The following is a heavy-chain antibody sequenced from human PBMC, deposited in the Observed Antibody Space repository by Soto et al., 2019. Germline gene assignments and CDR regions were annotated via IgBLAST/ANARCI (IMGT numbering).Heavy chain of an antibody. J-gene: IGHJ6*02. V-gene: IGHV4-61*01. Sequence: QVQLQESGPGLVKPSETLSLTCTVSGGSVSSGSYYWSWIRQPPGKGLEWIGYIYYSGSTNYNPSLKSRVTNSVDTSKNQFSLKLSSVTAADTAVYYCAREQIVVVPAAPYYYYYGMDVWGQGTTVTVSS. CDR1: GGSVSSGSYY. CDR2: IYYSGST. CDR3: AREQIVVVPAAPYYYYYGMDV. D-gene: IGHD2-2*01.